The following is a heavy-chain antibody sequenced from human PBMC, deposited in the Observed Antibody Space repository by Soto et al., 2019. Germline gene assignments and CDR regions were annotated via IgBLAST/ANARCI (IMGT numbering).Heavy chain of an antibody. D-gene: IGHD2-15*01. V-gene: IGHV3-30*18. Sequence: QVQLVESGGGVVQPGRSLRLSCAASGFTFSSYGMHWVRQAPGKGLEWVAVISYDGSNKYYADSVKGRFTISRDNSKNTLYLQMNSLRAEDTAVYYCAKDHELGYCSGGSCYADYWGQGTLVTVSS. J-gene: IGHJ4*02. CDR2: ISYDGSNK. CDR3: AKDHELGYCSGGSCYADY. CDR1: GFTFSSYG.